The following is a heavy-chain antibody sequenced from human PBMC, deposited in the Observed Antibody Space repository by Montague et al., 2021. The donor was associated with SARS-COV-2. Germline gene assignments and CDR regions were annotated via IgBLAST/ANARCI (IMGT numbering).Heavy chain of an antibody. V-gene: IGHV4-59*01. D-gene: IGHD3-10*01. CDR3: ARDISATGTGLYDH. CDR1: GGSLSSYY. CDR2: ISSNGGA. J-gene: IGHJ4*02. Sequence: SETLSLTCTVSGGSLSSYYWSWIRQPPGKGLEWIGHISSNGGATYNPSLESRVTIWQDTSKNQFSLKMTSVSAVDTAVYFCARDISATGTGLYDHWGQGALVAVSS.